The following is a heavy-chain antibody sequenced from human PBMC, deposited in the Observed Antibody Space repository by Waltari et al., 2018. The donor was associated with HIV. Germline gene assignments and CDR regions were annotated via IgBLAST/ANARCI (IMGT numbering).Heavy chain of an antibody. CDR1: GFSFRRYA. D-gene: IGHD4-17*01. J-gene: IGHJ4*02. Sequence: VQLVESGGALVKPGGSLRLSCEVSGFSFRRYAMNWVRQAPGRGFQWLSFISSESKYIYYEQSLKGRFTISRDNANSSVFLQMDNLRDADTATYYCAATVTTRGTFDYWGQGTVVAV. V-gene: IGHV3-21*05. CDR3: AATVTTRGTFDY. CDR2: ISSESKYI.